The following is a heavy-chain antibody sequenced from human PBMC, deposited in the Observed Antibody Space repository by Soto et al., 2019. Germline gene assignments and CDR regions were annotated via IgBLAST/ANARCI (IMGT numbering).Heavy chain of an antibody. Sequence: VGSLRLSCAASGFTFSSYWMHWVRQAPGKGLVWVSRINSDGSSTSYADSVKGRFTISRDNAKNTLYLQMNSLRAEDTAVYYCVRAIGHYGMDVWGRGTTVTVSS. CDR3: VRAIGHYGMDV. CDR1: GFTFSSYW. V-gene: IGHV3-74*01. J-gene: IGHJ6*02. CDR2: INSDGSST. D-gene: IGHD3-22*01.